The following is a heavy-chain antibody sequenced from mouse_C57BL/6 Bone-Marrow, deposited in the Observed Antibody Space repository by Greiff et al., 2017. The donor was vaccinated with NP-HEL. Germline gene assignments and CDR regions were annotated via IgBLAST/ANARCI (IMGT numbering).Heavy chain of an antibody. D-gene: IGHD4-1*01. CDR3: ARYWERYYFDY. J-gene: IGHJ2*01. CDR2: INPYNGGT. V-gene: IGHV1-19*01. Sequence: EVQLQQSGPVLVKPGASVKMSCKASGYTFTDYYMNWVKQSHGKSLEWIGVINPYNGGTSYNQKFKGKATLTVDKSSSTAYMELNSLTSEDSAVYYCARYWERYYFDYWGQGTTLTVSS. CDR1: GYTFTDYY.